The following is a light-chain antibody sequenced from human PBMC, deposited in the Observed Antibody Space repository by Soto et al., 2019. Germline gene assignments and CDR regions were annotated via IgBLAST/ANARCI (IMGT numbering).Light chain of an antibody. CDR2: DVT. V-gene: IGLV2-14*01. CDR3: SSYTSSNTVV. J-gene: IGLJ3*02. Sequence: QSALTQPASVSGSPGQSITISCTGTNSDVGGYNYVSWYQQHPGKAPKLRIYDVTNRPSGVSYRFSGSRSANTASLTISGLQAEDEADYYCSSYTSSNTVVFGGGTKVTVL. CDR1: NSDVGGYNY.